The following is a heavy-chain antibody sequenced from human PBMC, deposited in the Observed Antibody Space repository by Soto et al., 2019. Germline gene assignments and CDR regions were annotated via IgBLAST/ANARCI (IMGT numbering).Heavy chain of an antibody. CDR3: ASYHYYDFWIGSRHYMDV. CDR1: GGSLSGYF. J-gene: IGHJ6*03. Sequence: QVHLEQWGAGLLKPSETLSLTCAVYGGSLSGYFWSWVRQPPGKGLEWIGEINHSGSTNYNPSLKSRVTISADTSKHQFSLGLSSVTAADSAIYYCASYHYYDFWIGSRHYMDVWGKGTTVTVSS. D-gene: IGHD3-3*01. CDR2: INHSGST. V-gene: IGHV4-34*01.